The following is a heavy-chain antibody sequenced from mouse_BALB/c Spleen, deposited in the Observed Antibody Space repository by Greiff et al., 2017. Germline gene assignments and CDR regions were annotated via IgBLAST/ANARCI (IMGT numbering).Heavy chain of an antibody. Sequence: VHVKQSGTVLARPGASVKMSCKASGYSFTSYSMHWVKQRPGQGLEWIGAIYPGNSDTSYNQKFKGKAKLTAVTSASTAYMELSSLTNEDSAVYYCTPLYGNPHYWGQGTTLTVSS. J-gene: IGHJ2*01. V-gene: IGHV1-5*01. D-gene: IGHD2-1*01. CDR2: IYPGNSDT. CDR3: TPLYGNPHY. CDR1: GYSFTSYS.